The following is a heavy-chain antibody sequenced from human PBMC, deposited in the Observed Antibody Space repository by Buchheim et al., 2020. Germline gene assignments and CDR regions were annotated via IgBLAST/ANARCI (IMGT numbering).Heavy chain of an antibody. Sequence: EVQLVESGGGLVQPGGSLRLSCAASGFTFSSYWMSWVRQAPGKGLEWVANIKQDGSEKYYVDSVKGRFPISRDNAKNSLYPRMNSLRAEDTAVYYCAREGSYYVWGSYLYWGQGTL. CDR2: IKQDGSEK. V-gene: IGHV3-7*01. CDR1: GFTFSSYW. D-gene: IGHD3-16*02. J-gene: IGHJ4*02. CDR3: AREGSYYVWGSYLY.